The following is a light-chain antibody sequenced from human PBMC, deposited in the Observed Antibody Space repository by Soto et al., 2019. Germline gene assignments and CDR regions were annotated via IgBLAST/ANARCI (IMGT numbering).Light chain of an antibody. J-gene: IGKJ4*01. CDR2: AAS. CDR3: QEANSFPRT. CDR1: QDISNR. V-gene: IGKV1-12*01. Sequence: DIQMTQSPSSVSASVGARVTISCRASQDISNRLAWYQQKPGKAPTLLIYAASTLQSGVPSRFSGSGSGTDFTLTISSLQPEDFASYYCQEANSFPRTFGGGTKVEIK.